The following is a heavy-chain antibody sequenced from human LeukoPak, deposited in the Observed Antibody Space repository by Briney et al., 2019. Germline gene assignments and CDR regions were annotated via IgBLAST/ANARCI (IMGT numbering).Heavy chain of an antibody. CDR3: ARGGIRGFDY. D-gene: IGHD3-16*01. CDR2: INPNSGGR. CDR1: GYTFTGYY. V-gene: IGHV1-2*02. Sequence: GASVTVSCKASGYTFTGYYMHWVRQAPGQGLEWMGWINPNSGGRNYAQKFQGRVTMTRDTSISTAYMELSRLRSDDTAVYYCARGGIRGFDYWGQGTLVTVSS. J-gene: IGHJ4*02.